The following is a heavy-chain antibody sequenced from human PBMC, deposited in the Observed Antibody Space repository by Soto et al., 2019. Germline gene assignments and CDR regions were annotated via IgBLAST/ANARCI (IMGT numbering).Heavy chain of an antibody. CDR3: ARRALPHAFVDY. D-gene: IGHD2-15*01. V-gene: IGHV3-7*02. Sequence: GGSLRLSCADSGLTFSRYWVGWVRQAPGKGLEWVASIKQDGSERYYVDSVKGRFTISRDNSKNTVYLQMNSLRAEDTAVYFWARRALPHAFVDYWGQGTLVTVSS. CDR1: GLTFSRYW. CDR2: IKQDGSER. J-gene: IGHJ4*02.